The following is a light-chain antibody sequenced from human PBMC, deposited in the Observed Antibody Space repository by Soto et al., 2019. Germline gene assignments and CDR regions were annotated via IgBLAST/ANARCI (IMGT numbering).Light chain of an antibody. V-gene: IGKV1-27*01. CDR3: QNYNSAPRT. CDR2: SAS. CDR1: QGITNY. Sequence: DIQMTQSPSSLSASVGDRVTITCRASQGITNYLAWYQQKPGKVPKLLIYSASTLQSGVPSRFGGSGSGTDFTLTISSLQPEDVATYYCQNYNSAPRTFGQGNKVEIK. J-gene: IGKJ1*01.